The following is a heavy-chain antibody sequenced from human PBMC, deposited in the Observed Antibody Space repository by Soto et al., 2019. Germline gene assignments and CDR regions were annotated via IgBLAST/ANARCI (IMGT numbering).Heavy chain of an antibody. Sequence: EVQLLESGGGLVQPGGSLRLSCAASGFTFSTYAKTWVRQAPGKGLECVSGISDNGGRTYYADSVKGRFTISRDNSKNTLFLDMNSLRAEDTAIYYCAKDLHTTIPVATASWGQGTLVSVSS. CDR2: ISDNGGRT. V-gene: IGHV3-23*01. CDR1: GFTFSTYA. CDR3: AKDLHTTIPVATAS. D-gene: IGHD6-19*01. J-gene: IGHJ5*02.